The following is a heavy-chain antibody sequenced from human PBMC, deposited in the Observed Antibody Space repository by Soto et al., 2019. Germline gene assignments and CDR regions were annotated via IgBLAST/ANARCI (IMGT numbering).Heavy chain of an antibody. CDR1: GGTFSSYA. Sequence: SVKVSCKASGGTFSSYAISWVRQAPGQGLEWMGGIIPIFGTANYAQKFQGRVTITADESTSTAYMELNRLRSEGTAGYYCAKEGIAAAVTWPKNLTFEDY. CDR3: AKEGIAAAVTWPKNLTFEDY. J-gene: IGHJ4*01. D-gene: IGHD6-13*01. V-gene: IGHV1-69*13. CDR2: IIPIFGTA.